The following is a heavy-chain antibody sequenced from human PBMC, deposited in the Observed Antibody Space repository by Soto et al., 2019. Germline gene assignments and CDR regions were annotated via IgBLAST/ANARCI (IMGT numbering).Heavy chain of an antibody. CDR2: IDPSDSYT. CDR1: GYSFTSYW. J-gene: IGHJ6*02. CDR3: ARRKIAARSYYYGMDV. D-gene: IGHD6-6*01. V-gene: IGHV5-10-1*01. Sequence: PGESLKISCKGSGYSFTSYWISWVRQMPGKGLEWMGRIDPSDSYTNYSPSFQGHVTISADKSISTAYLQWSSLKASDTAMYYCARRKIAARSYYYGMDVWGQGTTVTVSS.